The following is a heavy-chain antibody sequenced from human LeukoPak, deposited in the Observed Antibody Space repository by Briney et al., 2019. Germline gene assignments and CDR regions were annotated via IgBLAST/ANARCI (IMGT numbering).Heavy chain of an antibody. CDR3: ARRGLRRYSSNWYFDY. Sequence: GESLKISCKGSGYSFTNYWIGWVRQMPGKGLEWMGIIYPGDSDTRYSPSFQGQVTISADKSISTAYLQWSSLKASDTAIYYCARRGLRRYSSNWYFDYWGQGTLVTVSS. V-gene: IGHV5-51*01. J-gene: IGHJ4*02. D-gene: IGHD6-13*01. CDR1: GYSFTNYW. CDR2: IYPGDSDT.